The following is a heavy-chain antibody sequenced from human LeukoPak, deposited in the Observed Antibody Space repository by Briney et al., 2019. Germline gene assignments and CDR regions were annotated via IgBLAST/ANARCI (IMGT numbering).Heavy chain of an antibody. CDR3: AREVQWELLGSFDY. D-gene: IGHD1-26*01. CDR2: INWNGGNT. CDR1: GFTFDDYG. Sequence: GGSLRLSCAASGFTFDDYGMSWVRQAPGKGLEWVSGINWNGGNTGYADSVRGRFTISRDNARNSLFLQMNSLRAEDTAVYYCAREVQWELLGSFDYWGQGTLVTVSS. J-gene: IGHJ4*02. V-gene: IGHV3-20*04.